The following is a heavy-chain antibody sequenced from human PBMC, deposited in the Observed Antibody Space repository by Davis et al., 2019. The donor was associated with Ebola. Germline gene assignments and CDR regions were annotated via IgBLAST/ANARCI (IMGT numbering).Heavy chain of an antibody. CDR2: IFNSGT. D-gene: IGHD6-19*01. V-gene: IGHV4-39*01. CDR1: GGSISSSSYH. J-gene: IGHJ3*02. CDR3: AGHGYNSDWYPWAFDI. Sequence: MPSETLSLTCTVSGGSISSSSYHWGWIRQPPGKGLEWIGSIFNSGTYYNPSLKSRVTISVDTSKNQFSLKLTSVTAADTALYYCAGHGYNSDWYPWAFDIWGQGTKVTVSS.